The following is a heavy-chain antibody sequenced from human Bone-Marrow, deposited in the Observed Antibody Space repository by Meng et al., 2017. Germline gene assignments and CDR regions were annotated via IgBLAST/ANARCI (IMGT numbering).Heavy chain of an antibody. CDR2: ISSSGSTI. D-gene: IGHD4-17*01. Sequence: VRLLAAGGGLVKPGGSLRPSCPASGFTFSDYYMSWIRQAPGKGLEWVSYISSSGSTIYYADSVKGRFTISRDNAKNSLYLQMNSLRAEDTAVYYCARDDYGDRYWYFDLWGRGTLVTVSS. CDR3: ARDDYGDRYWYFDL. CDR1: GFTFSDYY. V-gene: IGHV3-11*01. J-gene: IGHJ2*01.